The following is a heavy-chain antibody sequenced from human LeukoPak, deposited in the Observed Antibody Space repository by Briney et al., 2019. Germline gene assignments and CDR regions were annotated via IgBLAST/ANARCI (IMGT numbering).Heavy chain of an antibody. Sequence: PGGSLRLSCAASGFTFSSYSMNWVRQAPGKGLEWVSSISSSSSYIYYADSVKGRFTISRDNAKNSLYLQMNSLRAEDTAVYYCAREGAYGGYHDAFDIWGQGTMVTVSS. D-gene: IGHD5-12*01. J-gene: IGHJ3*02. V-gene: IGHV3-21*01. CDR1: GFTFSSYS. CDR2: ISSSSSYI. CDR3: AREGAYGGYHDAFDI.